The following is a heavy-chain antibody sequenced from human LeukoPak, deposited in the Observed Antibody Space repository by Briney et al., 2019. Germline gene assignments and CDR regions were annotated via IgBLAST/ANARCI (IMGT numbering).Heavy chain of an antibody. CDR1: GFSFTSYA. V-gene: IGHV3-21*06. CDR3: ARVEATTARSYYYYYMDV. Sequence: GGSLRLSCSASGFSFTSYAMNWVRQAPGKGLGWVSSITTGSSYIYYADSVRGRFSVSRDNAKNSLYLEMNSLRAEDTAVYYCARVEATTARSYYYYYMDVWGKGTTVTVSS. J-gene: IGHJ6*03. D-gene: IGHD1-1*01. CDR2: ITTGSSYI.